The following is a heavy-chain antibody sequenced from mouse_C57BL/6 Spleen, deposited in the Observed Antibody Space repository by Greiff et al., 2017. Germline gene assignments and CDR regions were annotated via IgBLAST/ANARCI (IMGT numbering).Heavy chain of an antibody. J-gene: IGHJ2*01. CDR3: ASRNWDERGFDY. Sequence: QVQLQQSGAELARPGASVKLSCKASGYTFTSYGISWVKQRTGQGLEWIGEIYPRSGNTYYNEKFKGKATLTADKSSSTAYMELRSLTSEDSAVYFCASRNWDERGFDYWGQGTTLTVSS. CDR1: GYTFTSYG. D-gene: IGHD4-1*01. V-gene: IGHV1-81*01. CDR2: IYPRSGNT.